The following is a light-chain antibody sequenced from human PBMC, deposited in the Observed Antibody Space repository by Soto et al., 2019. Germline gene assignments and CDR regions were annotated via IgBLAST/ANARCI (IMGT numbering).Light chain of an antibody. J-gene: IGLJ1*01. V-gene: IGLV1-40*01. CDR1: ASNIGASYD. Sequence: SVLTQPPSVSGAPGQRVTISCAGSASNIGASYDVHWYQQRPGTAPKLLIFGNINRPSGVPDRFSGSKSGTSASLAITGLQAEDEGDYYCQSYDISLHNYVFGTGTKVTVL. CDR3: QSYDISLHNYV. CDR2: GNI.